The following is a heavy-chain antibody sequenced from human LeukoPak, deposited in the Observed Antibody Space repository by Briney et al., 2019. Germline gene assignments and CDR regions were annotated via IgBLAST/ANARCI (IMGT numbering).Heavy chain of an antibody. CDR3: ARGGGNMAAAVPFDS. Sequence: PGGSLRLSCAVSGFTVTSNYMSWVRQAPGKGLEWVSYISSSSSSSYYADSVKGRFTISRDNAKNSLYLQMNGLRDEDTAVYYCARGGGNMAAAVPFDSWGQGTLVTVSS. CDR2: ISSSSSSS. J-gene: IGHJ4*02. D-gene: IGHD6-13*01. V-gene: IGHV3-48*02. CDR1: GFTVTSNY.